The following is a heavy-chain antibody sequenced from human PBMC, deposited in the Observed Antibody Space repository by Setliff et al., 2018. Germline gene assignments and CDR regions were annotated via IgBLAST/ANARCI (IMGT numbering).Heavy chain of an antibody. J-gene: IGHJ4*02. D-gene: IGHD3-22*01. V-gene: IGHV4-38-2*02. CDR1: GYSISSGHY. CDR2: IFHTGAA. CDR3: ARGAGWCCDSSGYYYDY. Sequence: PSETLSLTCTVSGYSISSGHYWGWIRQSPGKGLDWIGSIFHTGAAYYNPSLESRFTISVDTSKNQFSLKLSSVTAADTAVYYCARGAGWCCDSSGYYYDYWGQGTLVTVSS.